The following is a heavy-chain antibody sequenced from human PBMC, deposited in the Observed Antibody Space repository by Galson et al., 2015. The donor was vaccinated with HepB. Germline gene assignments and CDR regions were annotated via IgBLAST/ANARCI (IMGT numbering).Heavy chain of an antibody. Sequence: SLTCAVYGGSFSGYYWSWICQPPGKGLEWIGEINHSGSTNYNPSLKSRVTISVDTSKNQFSLKLSSVTAADTAVYYCARGRGGVVTWLMDVWGKGTTVTVSS. J-gene: IGHJ6*04. CDR3: ARGRGGVVTWLMDV. CDR1: GGSFSGYY. D-gene: IGHD3-3*01. CDR2: INHSGST. V-gene: IGHV4-34*01.